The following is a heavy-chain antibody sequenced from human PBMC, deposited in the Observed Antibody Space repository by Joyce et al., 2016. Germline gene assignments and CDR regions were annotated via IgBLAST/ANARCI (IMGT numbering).Heavy chain of an antibody. J-gene: IGHJ3*01. CDR1: AYSFTNYW. CDR2: IYPGDSDT. Sequence: EVQLVQSGAEVKKPGESLKISCKVSAYSFTNYWIGWVRQMPGKGLELMGIIYPGDSDTRYSPSFQGKVNISVDKSINTAYLQWSSLKASDTAMYYCARPASSGWYVAFDFWGQGTMVTVSS. V-gene: IGHV5-51*01. CDR3: ARPASSGWYVAFDF. D-gene: IGHD6-19*01.